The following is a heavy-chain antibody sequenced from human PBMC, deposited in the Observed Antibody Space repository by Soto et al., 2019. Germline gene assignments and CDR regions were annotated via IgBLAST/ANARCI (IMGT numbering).Heavy chain of an antibody. CDR3: ATPDYDSSGFDY. Sequence: SETLSLTCTVSGGSISSSSYYWGWIRQPPGKGLEWIGSIYYSGSTYYNPSLKSRVTISVDTSKNQFSLKLSSVTAADTAVYYCATPDYDSSGFDYWGQGTLVTVSS. CDR2: IYYSGST. D-gene: IGHD3-22*01. V-gene: IGHV4-39*01. J-gene: IGHJ4*02. CDR1: GGSISSSSYY.